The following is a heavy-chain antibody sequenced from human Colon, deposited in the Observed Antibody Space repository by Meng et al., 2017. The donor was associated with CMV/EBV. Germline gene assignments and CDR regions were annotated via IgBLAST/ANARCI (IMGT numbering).Heavy chain of an antibody. J-gene: IGHJ4*02. Sequence: GESLKISCAASGFTFSSYGMNWVRQAPGKGLEWVASIVSSSTYIFYADSVKGRFTISRDNGKNLLYLQMNDLRAEDTGAYYCARDTISGVVAFDYWGQGTLVTVSS. CDR3: ARDTISGVVAFDY. CDR1: GFTFSSYG. V-gene: IGHV3-21*06. D-gene: IGHD3-3*01. CDR2: IVSSSTYI.